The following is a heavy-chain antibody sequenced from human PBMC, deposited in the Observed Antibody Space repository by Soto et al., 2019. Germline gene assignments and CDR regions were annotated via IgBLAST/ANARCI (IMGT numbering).Heavy chain of an antibody. CDR3: ASRDAPDEQASES. V-gene: IGHV1-69*06. J-gene: IGHJ5*02. CDR2: IIPIFGTP. CDR1: GGTFSSNA. D-gene: IGHD2-2*01. Sequence: SVKVSCKASGGTFSSNAISWVRQAPGQGLEWMGGIIPIFGTPNYAQNFQGRVTITADKSTSTTYMELSSLRFEDAAVYYCASRDAPDEQASESWGQGTLVTVSS.